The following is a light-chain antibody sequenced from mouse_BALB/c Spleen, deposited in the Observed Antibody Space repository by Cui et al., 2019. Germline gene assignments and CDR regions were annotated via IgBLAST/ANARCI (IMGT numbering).Light chain of an antibody. J-gene: IGKJ5*01. Sequence: QIVLTQSPALMSASPGEKVTMTCSASSSVSYMYWYQQKPRSSPKPWIYLTSNLASGVPARFSGSGSGTSYSLTISSMEAEDAATYYCQQWSSILTFGAGTKLELK. CDR2: LTS. CDR3: QQWSSILT. CDR1: SSVSY. V-gene: IGKV4-68*01.